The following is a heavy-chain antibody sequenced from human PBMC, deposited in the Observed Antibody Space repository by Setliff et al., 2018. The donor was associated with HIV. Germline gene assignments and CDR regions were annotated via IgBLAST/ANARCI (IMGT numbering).Heavy chain of an antibody. CDR2: IYASIKSA. V-gene: IGHV4-4*07. J-gene: IGHJ4*02. CDR3: ARDLREVGGGSYADY. D-gene: IGHD1-26*01. CDR1: GGSISGFY. Sequence: KASETLSLTCTVSGGSISGFYWSWFRQPAGKGLEWIGRIYASIKSANYNPSLKSRITMSVDTSENQFSLKLSSVTAADTAVYYCARDLREVGGGSYADYWGQGTLVTVS.